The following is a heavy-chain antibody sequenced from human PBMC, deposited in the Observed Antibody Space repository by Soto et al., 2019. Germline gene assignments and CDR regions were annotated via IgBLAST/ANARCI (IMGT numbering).Heavy chain of an antibody. Sequence: VQLQGSGPGLVKPSQTLSLTCTVSGASVNTGDYYWSYIRQSPGKGLEWLGYIFYSGDTYYNPPLKSRATLSLNTSMNQISLTLTSVTDAYTAVYFCVGTGTTDDFWGQGTLVTVSS. CDR1: GASVNTGDYY. V-gene: IGHV4-30-4*01. J-gene: IGHJ1*01. CDR3: VGTGTTDDF. D-gene: IGHD1-7*01. CDR2: IFYSGDT.